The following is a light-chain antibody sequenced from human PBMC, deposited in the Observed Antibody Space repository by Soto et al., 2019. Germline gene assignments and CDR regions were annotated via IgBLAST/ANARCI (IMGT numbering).Light chain of an antibody. Sequence: DIVMTQSPLSLPVTPGEPASISCRSSQSLLHSNGYNYWDWYLQKPGQSPQLLIYLGSNRASGVPDRFSGSGSGTDFTLKISRVEAEDVGVYYCMQALHTPLTFGQGTKLEIK. CDR1: QSLLHSNGYNY. CDR2: LGS. V-gene: IGKV2-28*01. CDR3: MQALHTPLT. J-gene: IGKJ2*01.